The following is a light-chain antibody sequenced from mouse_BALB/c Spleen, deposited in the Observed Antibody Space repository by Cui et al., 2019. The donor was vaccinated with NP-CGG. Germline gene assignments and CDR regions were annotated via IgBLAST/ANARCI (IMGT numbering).Light chain of an antibody. CDR1: TGAVTTSNY. Sequence: QAVVTQESALTTSPGVTVTLTCRSNTGAVTTSNYANWVQEKPDHLFTGLIGGTNNRPPGVPARFSGSLIGDKAALTITGAQTEDEAIYFCALWYSNHWVFGGGTKLTVL. J-gene: IGLJ1*01. CDR3: ALWYSNHWV. V-gene: IGLV1*01. CDR2: GTN.